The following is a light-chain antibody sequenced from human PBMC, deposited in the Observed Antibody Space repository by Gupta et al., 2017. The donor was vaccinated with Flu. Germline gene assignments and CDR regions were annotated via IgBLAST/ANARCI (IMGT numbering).Light chain of an antibody. V-gene: IGKV3-15*01. CDR2: GAS. CDR3: QQYHNWPRT. J-gene: IGKJ1*01. Sequence: PATLSVSPGESATLSCRASQSIANNLAWFQQRPGQAPRLLIYGASTRGTTIPARFSGSGSGTEFTLTISSLQSEDFAVYYCQQYHNWPRTFGPGTKVEVK. CDR1: QSIANN.